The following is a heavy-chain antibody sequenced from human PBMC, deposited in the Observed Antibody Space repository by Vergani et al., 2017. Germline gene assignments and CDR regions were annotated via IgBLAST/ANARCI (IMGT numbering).Heavy chain of an antibody. CDR1: GYTFTSYD. J-gene: IGHJ3*02. Sequence: QVQLVQSGAEVKKPGASVKVSCKASGYTFTSYDINWVRQATGQGLEWMGWMNPNSGNTGYAQKFQGRVTMTRNTSISTAYMELSSLRSEDTAVYYCAREPLSSSWDPAAFDIWGQGTMVTVSS. D-gene: IGHD6-13*01. CDR3: AREPLSSSWDPAAFDI. V-gene: IGHV1-8*01. CDR2: MNPNSGNT.